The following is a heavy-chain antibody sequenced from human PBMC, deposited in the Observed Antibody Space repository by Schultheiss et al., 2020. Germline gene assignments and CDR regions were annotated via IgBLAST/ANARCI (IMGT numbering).Heavy chain of an antibody. CDR1: GYTFSNSG. V-gene: IGHV1-69*04. D-gene: IGHD6-6*01. J-gene: IGHJ6*02. Sequence: SVKVSCKTSGYTFSNSGISWVRQAPGQGLEWMGKIIPIRGIPNYAQKFQGRVTITADTSTAYMELSSLRSEDTAVYYCARDALEYSSSEQGDGMDVWGQGTTVNVSS. CDR2: IIPIRGIP. CDR3: ARDALEYSSSEQGDGMDV.